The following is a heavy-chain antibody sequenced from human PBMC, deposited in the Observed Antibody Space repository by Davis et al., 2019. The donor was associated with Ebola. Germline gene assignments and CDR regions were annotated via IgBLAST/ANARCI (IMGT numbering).Heavy chain of an antibody. D-gene: IGHD6-19*01. V-gene: IGHV5-51*01. J-gene: IGHJ4*02. Sequence: GESLKISCKGSGYSFTSYWIGWVRQMPGKGLEWMRIIYPGDSDTRYSPSFQGHVTISADKSISTAYLQWSSLKASDTAMYYCARRGSSGWYYFDYWGQGTLVTVSS. CDR1: GYSFTSYW. CDR2: IYPGDSDT. CDR3: ARRGSSGWYYFDY.